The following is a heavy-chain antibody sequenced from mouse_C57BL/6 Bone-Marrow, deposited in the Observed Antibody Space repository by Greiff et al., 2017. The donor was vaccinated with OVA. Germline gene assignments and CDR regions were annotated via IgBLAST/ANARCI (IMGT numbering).Heavy chain of an antibody. CDR3: ASLGYYGSSYKG. J-gene: IGHJ2*01. CDR1: GYTFTSYW. V-gene: IGHV1-59*01. Sequence: QVQLQQSGAELVRPGTSVKLSCKASGYTFTSYWMHWVKQRPGQGLEWIGVIDPSDSYTNYNQKFKGKATLTVDTSSSTAYMQLSSLTSEDSAVYYCASLGYYGSSYKGWGQGTTLTVSS. CDR2: IDPSDSYT. D-gene: IGHD1-1*01.